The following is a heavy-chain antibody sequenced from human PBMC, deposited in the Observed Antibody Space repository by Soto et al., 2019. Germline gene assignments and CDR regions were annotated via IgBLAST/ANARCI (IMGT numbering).Heavy chain of an antibody. V-gene: IGHV1-69*13. CDR2: IIPIFGTA. CDR1: GGTFSSYA. D-gene: IGHD3-3*01. J-gene: IGHJ6*02. CDR3: ARGYDFWSGYAPRIYYYYGMDV. Sequence: ASVKVSCKASGGTFSSYAISWVRQAPGQGLEWMGGIIPIFGTANYAQKFQGRVTITADESTSTAYMELSSLRSEDTAVYYCARGYDFWSGYAPRIYYYYGMDVWGQGTTVTVSS.